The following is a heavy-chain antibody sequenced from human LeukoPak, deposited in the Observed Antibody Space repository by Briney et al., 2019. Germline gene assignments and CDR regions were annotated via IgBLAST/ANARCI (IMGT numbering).Heavy chain of an antibody. CDR1: GFTFSNYA. Sequence: PGGSLRLSCAASGFTFSNYAMSWVRQAPGKGLEWVSSISSDGANTFYADSVKGRFTISSDSSKNTVFLQMNSLRADDTAVYYCAKDASVAGNYEYWGQGTLVTVSS. CDR2: ISSDGANT. J-gene: IGHJ4*02. CDR3: AKDASVAGNYEY. D-gene: IGHD6-19*01. V-gene: IGHV3-23*01.